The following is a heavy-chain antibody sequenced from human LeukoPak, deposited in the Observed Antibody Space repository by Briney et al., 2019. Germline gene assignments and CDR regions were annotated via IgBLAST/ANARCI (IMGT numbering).Heavy chain of an antibody. D-gene: IGHD5-24*01. CDR2: IYYSGST. V-gene: IGHV4-59*08. CDR1: GGSIGSYY. Sequence: PSETLSLTCTFSGGSIGSYYWSWIRQPPGKGLDWIGYIYYSGSTNYNPSLKSRVTISIDTSNNQLPLKLSSVTAADTAVYYCARHREMDSYEAFDMWGQGTMVTVSS. J-gene: IGHJ3*02. CDR3: ARHREMDSYEAFDM.